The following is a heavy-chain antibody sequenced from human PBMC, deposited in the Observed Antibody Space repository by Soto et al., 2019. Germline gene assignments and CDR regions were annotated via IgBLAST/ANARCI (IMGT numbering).Heavy chain of an antibody. CDR2: IIPLFGTT. D-gene: IGHD3-10*02. J-gene: IGHJ3*01. Sequence: QVQLVQSGAEVRKPGSSVKVSCKASGGTFSTYTIYWVRQAPGQGLEWVGRIIPLFGTTKYAQNFQGRVTITAEESTSTAYMELSSLRAEDTAVYYCARRLDVRADYAFDVWGEGTAVSVSA. V-gene: IGHV1-69*18. CDR1: GGTFSTYT. CDR3: ARRLDVRADYAFDV.